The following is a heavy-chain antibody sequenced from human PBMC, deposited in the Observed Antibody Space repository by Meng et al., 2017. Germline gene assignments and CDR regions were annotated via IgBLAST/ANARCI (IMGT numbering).Heavy chain of an antibody. D-gene: IGHD5-24*01. Sequence: GGSLRLSCTASGFTFSSYWMSWVRQAPGKGLEWVANIKQDGSEKYYVDSVKGRFTISRDNAKNSLYLQMNSLRAEDTAVYYCARDSDGHNVVGVLAEAFDIWGQGTMVTVSS. J-gene: IGHJ3*02. V-gene: IGHV3-7*01. CDR3: ARDSDGHNVVGVLAEAFDI. CDR1: GFTFSSYW. CDR2: IKQDGSEK.